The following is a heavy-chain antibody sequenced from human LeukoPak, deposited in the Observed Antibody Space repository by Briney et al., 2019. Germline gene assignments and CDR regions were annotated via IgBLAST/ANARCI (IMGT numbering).Heavy chain of an antibody. J-gene: IGHJ4*02. Sequence: PGGSLRPSCAASGFTFSSYSMNWVRQAPGKGLEWVSSISSSGSHIYYADSVKGRITISRDNAKNSVYLQMNSLRAEDTAIYYCAKATIQQWLVKVDSFDSWGQGILVTVSS. CDR1: GFTFSSYS. V-gene: IGHV3-21*04. CDR2: ISSSGSHI. CDR3: AKATIQQWLVKVDSFDS. D-gene: IGHD6-19*01.